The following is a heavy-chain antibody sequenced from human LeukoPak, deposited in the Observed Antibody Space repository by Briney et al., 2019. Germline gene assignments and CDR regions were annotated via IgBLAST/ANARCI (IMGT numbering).Heavy chain of an antibody. CDR3: GRTNAFDI. V-gene: IGHV4-59*01. Sequence: SETLSLTCTVSGGSFSPYHWSWIRQPPGKGLEWIGYIYYSGSTNHNPSLKSRVTISLDTSKNQFSLKLSSVTAADTAVYYCGRTNAFDIWGQGTMVTVSS. J-gene: IGHJ3*02. CDR2: IYYSGST. CDR1: GGSFSPYH.